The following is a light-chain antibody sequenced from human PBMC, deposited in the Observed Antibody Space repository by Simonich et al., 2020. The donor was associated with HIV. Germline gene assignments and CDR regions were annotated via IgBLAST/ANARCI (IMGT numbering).Light chain of an antibody. CDR2: GAS. J-gene: IGKJ4*01. CDR3: QQYNNWPLT. V-gene: IGKV3-15*01. CDR1: QSVSSN. Sequence: EIVMTQSPATLSVSPGERATLSCRASQSVSSNLAWYQQKPGQAPRLLSHGASTRATGIPARFSGSGSGTEFTLTISSLQSEDFAVYHCQQYNNWPLTFGGGTKVEIK.